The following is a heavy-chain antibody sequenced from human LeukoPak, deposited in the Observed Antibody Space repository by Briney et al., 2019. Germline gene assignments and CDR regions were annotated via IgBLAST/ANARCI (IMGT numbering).Heavy chain of an antibody. CDR2: ISGSGGST. D-gene: IGHD3-10*01. CDR1: GFTFSSYA. J-gene: IGHJ5*02. CDR3: AKVWFGERPYNWFDP. Sequence: GGSLRLSCAASGFTFSSYAMSWVRQAPGKGLEWVSAISGSGGSTYYADSVKGRFTISRDNSKNTLYLQMNSLRAEDTAVYYCAKVWFGERPYNWFDPWGREPWSPSPQ. V-gene: IGHV3-23*01.